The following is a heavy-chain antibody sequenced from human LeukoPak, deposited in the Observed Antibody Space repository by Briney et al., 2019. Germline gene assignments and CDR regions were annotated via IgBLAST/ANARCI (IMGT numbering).Heavy chain of an antibody. CDR2: IYHSGST. D-gene: IGHD3-3*01. Sequence: PSETLSLTCSVSGYSISSGYYWGWIRQSPGKGLEWIGTIYHSGSTYFNPSLKGRVTISVDTSKNQFSLNLSSVTAADTAVYYCARAARGYDFWSGFQTPNWFDPWGQGTLVSVSS. CDR1: GYSISSGYY. CDR3: ARAARGYDFWSGFQTPNWFDP. V-gene: IGHV4-38-2*02. J-gene: IGHJ5*02.